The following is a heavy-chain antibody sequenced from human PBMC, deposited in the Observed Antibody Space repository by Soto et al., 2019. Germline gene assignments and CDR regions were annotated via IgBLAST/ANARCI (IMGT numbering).Heavy chain of an antibody. CDR1: GFDFSDYS. J-gene: IGHJ4*02. CDR3: ARGERVGDPMFDY. CDR2: LSSTTTYI. Sequence: PGGSLRLSCVAPGFDFSDYSFNWVRQVPGKGLEWVSSLSSTTTYIHYADSVTGRFTIFRDNTKNSVYLQMDSLRAEDTAIYYCARGERVGDPMFDYWGQGTLVTVSS. V-gene: IGHV3-21*01. D-gene: IGHD2-21*02.